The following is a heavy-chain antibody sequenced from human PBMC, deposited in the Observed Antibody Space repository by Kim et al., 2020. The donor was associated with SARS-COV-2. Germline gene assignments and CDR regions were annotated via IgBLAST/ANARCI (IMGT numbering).Heavy chain of an antibody. Sequence: LMSRVNISVDTSKNQFSLKLSSVTAADTAVYYCARQAMVPLRYYYYGMDVWGQGTTVTVSS. D-gene: IGHD5-18*01. V-gene: IGHV4-39*01. J-gene: IGHJ6*02. CDR3: ARQAMVPLRYYYYGMDV.